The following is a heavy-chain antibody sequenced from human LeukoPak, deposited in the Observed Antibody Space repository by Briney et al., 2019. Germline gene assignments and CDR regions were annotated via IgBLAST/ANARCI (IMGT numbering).Heavy chain of an antibody. V-gene: IGHV3-23*01. CDR1: GFTVSSNY. CDR2: ISGSGGST. J-gene: IGHJ4*02. Sequence: PGGSLRLSCAASGFTVSSNYMSWVRQAPGKGLEWVSAISGSGGSTYYADSVKGRFTISRDNSKNTLYLQMNSLRAEDTAVYYCAKEAGYSTNFDYWGQGTLVTVSS. CDR3: AKEAGYSTNFDY. D-gene: IGHD5-18*01.